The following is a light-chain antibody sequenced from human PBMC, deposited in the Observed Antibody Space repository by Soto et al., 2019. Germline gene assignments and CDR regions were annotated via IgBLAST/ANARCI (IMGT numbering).Light chain of an antibody. CDR1: QDISNY. V-gene: IGKV1-33*01. CDR2: DAS. CDR3: QQYDNLPLT. J-gene: IGKJ4*01. Sequence: DIQMTQSPSSLSASVGDRVTITCQASQDISNYLNWYQQKPGKAPKLLIYDASNLETGVPSRFSGSGSGTDFTITISRLQPEDIATYYRQQYDNLPLTFGGGTQVEIK.